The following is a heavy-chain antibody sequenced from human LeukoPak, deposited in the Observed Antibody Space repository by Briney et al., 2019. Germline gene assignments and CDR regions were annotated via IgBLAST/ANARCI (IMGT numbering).Heavy chain of an antibody. J-gene: IGHJ4*02. CDR3: ARDYYDSSGYYYFDY. CDR1: GFTFSSYS. D-gene: IGHD3-22*01. Sequence: IPGGSLRLSCAASGFTFSSYSMNWVRQAPGKGLEWVSSISSRSSYIYYADSVKGRFTISRDNAKNSLYLQMNSLRAEDTAVYYCARDYYDSSGYYYFDYWGQGTLVTVSS. CDR2: ISSRSSYI. V-gene: IGHV3-21*01.